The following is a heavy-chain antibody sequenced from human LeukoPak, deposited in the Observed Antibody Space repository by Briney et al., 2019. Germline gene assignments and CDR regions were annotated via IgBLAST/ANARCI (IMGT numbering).Heavy chain of an antibody. Sequence: SETLSLTCTVSGGSISSSSYYWGWIRQPPGKGLEWIGSIYYSGSTYYNPSLKSRVTISVDTSKNQFSLKLSSVTAADTAVYYCARHSAGYNSGGSFDYWGQGTLVTVSS. V-gene: IGHV4-39*01. CDR3: ARHSAGYNSGGSFDY. J-gene: IGHJ4*02. CDR1: GGSISSSSYY. CDR2: IYYSGST. D-gene: IGHD5-24*01.